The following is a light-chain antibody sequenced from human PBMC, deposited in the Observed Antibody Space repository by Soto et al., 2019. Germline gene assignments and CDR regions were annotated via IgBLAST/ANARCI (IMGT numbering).Light chain of an antibody. J-gene: IGLJ3*02. CDR1: SGHSSYA. CDR2: LNSDGSH. Sequence: QLVLTQSPSASASLGPSVKLTCALSSGHSSYAIAWHQQQPEKGPRALMKLNSDGSHTRGDGIPDRFSGSSSGAERYLTISSLQSEDEADYYCQTWGTGIVVFGGGTKVTVL. V-gene: IGLV4-69*01. CDR3: QTWGTGIVV.